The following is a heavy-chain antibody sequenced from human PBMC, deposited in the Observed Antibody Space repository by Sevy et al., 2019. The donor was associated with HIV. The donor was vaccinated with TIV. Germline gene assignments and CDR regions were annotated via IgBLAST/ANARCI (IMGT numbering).Heavy chain of an antibody. CDR3: ARYWGRDGHSIDY. J-gene: IGHJ4*02. Sequence: GGSLRLSCATSGFIFSNYAMHWIRRAPAKGLEWVAVIWYDGTDKHYADSVQGRFTISRDNSKNTLYLQMNSLRVEDTAVYYSARYWGRDGHSIDYWGQGTLVTVSS. V-gene: IGHV3-33*01. D-gene: IGHD3-16*01. CDR2: IWYDGTDK. CDR1: GFIFSNYA.